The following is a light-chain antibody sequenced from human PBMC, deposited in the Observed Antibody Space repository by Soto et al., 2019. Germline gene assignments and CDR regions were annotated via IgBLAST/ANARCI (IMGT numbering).Light chain of an antibody. Sequence: QSVLTQPPSASGTPGQRVTISCSGSTSSIGSNYVYWYQQLPGTAPKLLIYSNNQRPSGVPDRFSGSKSGTSASLAISGLRSEDEADYHCAAWYDSLSGLVFGGGTQLTVL. J-gene: IGLJ2*01. CDR2: SNN. V-gene: IGLV1-47*01. CDR1: TSSIGSNY. CDR3: AAWYDSLSGLV.